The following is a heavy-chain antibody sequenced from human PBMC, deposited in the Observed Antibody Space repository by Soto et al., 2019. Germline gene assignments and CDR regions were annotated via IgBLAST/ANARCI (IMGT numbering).Heavy chain of an antibody. CDR2: ISYDGSNK. D-gene: IGHD1-7*01. V-gene: IGHV3-30*03. J-gene: IGHJ4*02. Sequence: GGALRLSCAASGFTFSSYGMHWVRQAPGKGLEWVAVISYDGSNKYYADSVKGRFTISRDNSKNTLYLQMNSLRAEDTAVYYCEANYPDVWGQGTLVTVSS. CDR1: GFTFSSYG. CDR3: EANYPDV.